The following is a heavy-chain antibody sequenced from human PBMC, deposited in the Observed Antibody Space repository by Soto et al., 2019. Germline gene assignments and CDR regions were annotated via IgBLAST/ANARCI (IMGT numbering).Heavy chain of an antibody. CDR1: GFSLSTSGVG. CDR2: IYWDDAK. CDR3: AYAYDFLSGTNWFDP. V-gene: IGHV2-5*02. D-gene: IGHD3-3*01. J-gene: IGHJ5*02. Sequence: VSGPTLVNPTQTLTLTCTFSGFSLSTSGVGVVWIRQPPGKALEWLALIYWDDAKRYSPSLRSRLTITKATSKNQVLLTMTNMGPMDTGTYYCAYAYDFLSGTNWFDPWGQGTLVTVSS.